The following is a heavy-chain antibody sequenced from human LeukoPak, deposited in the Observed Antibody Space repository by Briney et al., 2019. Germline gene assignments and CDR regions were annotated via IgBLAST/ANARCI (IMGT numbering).Heavy chain of an antibody. Sequence: GGSLRLSCAASGFSFKDYYYRWIRQAPGKGLEWVSFINVNGGAMYYADFVKGRFTISRENAQNSVYLEMNSLRDEDTAVYSCARGPRILAAGSYFFDYWGQGSLVTVSS. CDR1: GFSFKDYY. V-gene: IGHV3-11*01. CDR3: ARGPRILAAGSYFFDY. CDR2: INVNGGAM. J-gene: IGHJ4*02. D-gene: IGHD6-13*01.